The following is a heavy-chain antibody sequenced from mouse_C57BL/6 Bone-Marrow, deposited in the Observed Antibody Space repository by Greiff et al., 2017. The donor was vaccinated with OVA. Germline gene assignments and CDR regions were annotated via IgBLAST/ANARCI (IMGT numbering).Heavy chain of an antibody. CDR1: GFSFNTYA. V-gene: IGHV10-1*01. Sequence: EVQLVESGGGLVQPKGSLKLSCAASGFSFNTYAMNWVRQAPGKGLEWVARIRSKSNNYATYYADSVKDRFTISRDDSESMLYLQMNNLKTEDTAMYYRVRHDYDAGSYYAMDYWGQGTSVTVSS. CDR3: VRHDYDAGSYYAMDY. J-gene: IGHJ4*01. D-gene: IGHD2-4*01. CDR2: IRSKSNNYAT.